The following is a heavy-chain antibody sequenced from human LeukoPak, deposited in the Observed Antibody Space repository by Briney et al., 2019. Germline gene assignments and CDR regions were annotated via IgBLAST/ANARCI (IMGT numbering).Heavy chain of an antibody. D-gene: IGHD3-3*01. Sequence: ASVKVSCKASGYTFTGYYMHWVRQAPGQGLEWMGWINPNSGGTNYAQKFQGRVTMTRDTSISTAYMELSRLRSDDTAVYYCARDQSITIFGVVTDAFDIWGQGTMVTVSS. V-gene: IGHV1-2*02. J-gene: IGHJ3*02. CDR2: INPNSGGT. CDR1: GYTFTGYY. CDR3: ARDQSITIFGVVTDAFDI.